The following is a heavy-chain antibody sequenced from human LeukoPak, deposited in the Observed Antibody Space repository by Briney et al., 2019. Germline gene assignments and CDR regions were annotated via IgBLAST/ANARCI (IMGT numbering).Heavy chain of an antibody. V-gene: IGHV4-59*12. D-gene: IGHD5-24*01. CDR1: GGSISSYY. Sequence: PSETLSLTCTVSGGSISSYYWSWIRQPPGKGLEWIGYIYYSGSTNYNPSLKSRVTISVDTSKNQFSLKLSSVTAADTAVYYCARDDGYNLNYWGQGTLVTVSS. J-gene: IGHJ4*02. CDR2: IYYSGST. CDR3: ARDDGYNLNY.